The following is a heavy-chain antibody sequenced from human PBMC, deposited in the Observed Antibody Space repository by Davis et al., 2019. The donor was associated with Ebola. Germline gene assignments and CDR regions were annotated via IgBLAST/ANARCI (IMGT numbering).Heavy chain of an antibody. CDR2: INHSGST. J-gene: IGHJ4*02. CDR1: GGSISSYY. CDR3: ARGPLGYCSGGSCDY. Sequence: GSLRLSCTVSGGSISSYYWSWIRQPPGKGLEWIGEINHSGSTNYNPSLKSRVTISVDTSKNQFSLKLSSVTAADTAVYYCARGPLGYCSGGSCDYWGQGTLVTVSS. V-gene: IGHV4-34*01. D-gene: IGHD2-15*01.